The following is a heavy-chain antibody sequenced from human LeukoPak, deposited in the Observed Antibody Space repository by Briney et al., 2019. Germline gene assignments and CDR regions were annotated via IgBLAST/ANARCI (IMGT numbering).Heavy chain of an antibody. CDR1: GFTFSSYA. V-gene: IGHV3-30-3*01. D-gene: IGHD6-19*01. CDR2: ISYDGSNK. J-gene: IGHJ4*02. CDR3: ARDGAVAGIYYYFDY. Sequence: GGSLRLSCAASGFTFSSYAVHWVRQAPGKGLEWVAVISYDGSNKYYADSVKGRFTISRDNSKNTLYLQMNSLRAEDTAVYSCARDGAVAGIYYYFDYWGQGTLVTVSS.